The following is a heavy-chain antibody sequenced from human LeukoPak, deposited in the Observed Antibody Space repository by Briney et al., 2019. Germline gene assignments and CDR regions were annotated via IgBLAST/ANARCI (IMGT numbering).Heavy chain of an antibody. CDR2: IYPGDSDT. CDR3: ARRRYYDGGGYSFDY. D-gene: IGHD3-22*01. J-gene: IGHJ4*02. Sequence: GESLKISCKGSEYTFTSYWVGWVRQMPGKGLEWMGIIYPGDSDTRYSPSFRGQVTMSADKSISTAYLQWSSLKASDTAMYYCARRRYYDGGGYSFDYWGQGTLVTVSS. V-gene: IGHV5-51*01. CDR1: EYTFTSYW.